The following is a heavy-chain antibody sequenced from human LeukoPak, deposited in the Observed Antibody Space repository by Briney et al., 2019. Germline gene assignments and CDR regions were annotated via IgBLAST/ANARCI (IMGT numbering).Heavy chain of an antibody. V-gene: IGHV3-21*01. Sequence: GGSLRLSCAASGFTFGSYSMDWVRQAPGKGLEWVSSISSSSSYIYYADSVKGRFTISRDNAKNSLYLQMNSLRAEDTAVYYCARVSPGVLRYFDWLSKAYNDYWGQGTLVTVSS. CDR1: GFTFGSYS. CDR2: ISSSSSYI. J-gene: IGHJ4*02. D-gene: IGHD3-9*01. CDR3: ARVSPGVLRYFDWLSKAYNDY.